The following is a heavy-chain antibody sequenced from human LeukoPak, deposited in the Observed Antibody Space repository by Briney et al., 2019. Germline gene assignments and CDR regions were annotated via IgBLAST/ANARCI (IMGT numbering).Heavy chain of an antibody. Sequence: PSETGSLTCTGSGYSISSTYYWGWIRQPPGKGLEWIGSIYHSGSTYYNPSLKSRVTISVDTSKNQFSLKLSSVTAADTAVYYCARERSGYSLFDYWGQGTLVTVSS. V-gene: IGHV4-38-2*02. CDR2: IYHSGST. D-gene: IGHD3-22*01. CDR1: GYSISSTYY. J-gene: IGHJ4*02. CDR3: ARERSGYSLFDY.